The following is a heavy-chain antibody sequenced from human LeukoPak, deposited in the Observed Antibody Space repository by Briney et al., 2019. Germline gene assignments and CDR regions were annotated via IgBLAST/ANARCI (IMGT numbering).Heavy chain of an antibody. CDR1: GGSFSGYY. V-gene: IGHV4-34*01. CDR3: ARCVTVTTRTRFDP. Sequence: SETLSLTCAVYGGSFSGYYWSWIRQPPGKGLEWIGEINHSGSTNYNPSLKSRVTISVDTSKNQFSLKLSSVTAADTAVYYCARCVTVTTRTRFDPWGQGTLVTVSS. D-gene: IGHD4-17*01. CDR2: INHSGST. J-gene: IGHJ5*02.